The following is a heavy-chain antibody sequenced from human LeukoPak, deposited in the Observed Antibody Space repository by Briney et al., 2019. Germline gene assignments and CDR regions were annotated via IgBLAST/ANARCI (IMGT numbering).Heavy chain of an antibody. Sequence: ASVKVSCKASGGTFSSYAISWVRQAPGQGLEWMGGIIPIFGTANYAQKFQGRVTITTDESTSTAYMELSSLRSEDTAVYYCAGSRAVEWPTIFYYFDYWGQGTLVTVSS. J-gene: IGHJ4*02. D-gene: IGHD3-9*01. CDR3: AGSRAVEWPTIFYYFDY. CDR2: IIPIFGTA. CDR1: GGTFSSYA. V-gene: IGHV1-69*05.